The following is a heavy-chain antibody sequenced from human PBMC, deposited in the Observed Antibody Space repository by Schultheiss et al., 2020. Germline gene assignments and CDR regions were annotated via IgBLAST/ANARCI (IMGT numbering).Heavy chain of an antibody. Sequence: GGSLRLSCAASGFTFSSYWMSWVRQAPGKGLEWVANIKQDGSEKYYVDSVKGRFTISRDNAKNSLYLQMNSLRAEDTAVYYCARDYGDYDWYFDLWGRGTLVTVSS. CDR2: IKQDGSEK. CDR3: ARDYGDYDWYFDL. CDR1: GFTFSSYW. J-gene: IGHJ2*01. D-gene: IGHD4-17*01. V-gene: IGHV3-7*03.